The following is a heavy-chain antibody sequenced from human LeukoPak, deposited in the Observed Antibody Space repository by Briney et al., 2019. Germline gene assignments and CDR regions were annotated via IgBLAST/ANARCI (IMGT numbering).Heavy chain of an antibody. CDR1: GGSISGYY. V-gene: IGHV4-59*01. CDR2: IYYSGST. D-gene: IGHD6-13*01. J-gene: IGHJ5*02. Sequence: PSETLSLTCTVSGGSISGYYWSWIRQPPGKGLEWIGYIYYSGSTNYNPSLKSRVTISVDTSKNQFSLKLSSVTAADTAVYYSARGCSAGTPHNWFDPWGQGTLVTVSS. CDR3: ARGCSAGTPHNWFDP.